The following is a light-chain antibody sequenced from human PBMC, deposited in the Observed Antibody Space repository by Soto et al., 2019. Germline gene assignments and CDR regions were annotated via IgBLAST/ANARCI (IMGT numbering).Light chain of an antibody. CDR3: ATWDDSLNGHVV. CDR2: SNN. Sequence: QSVLTQPPSESGTPGQRVTISCSGSRSNIGSNTVNWYQQLPGTAPKFLIYSNNQRPSGVPKRFSGSKSGTSPSLAISGLQSEDEADYYCATWDDSLNGHVVFGGGTKLTVL. V-gene: IGLV1-44*01. CDR1: RSNIGSNT. J-gene: IGLJ2*01.